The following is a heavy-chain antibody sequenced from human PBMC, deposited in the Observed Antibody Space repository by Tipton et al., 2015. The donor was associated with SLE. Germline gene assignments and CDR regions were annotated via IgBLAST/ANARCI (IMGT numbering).Heavy chain of an antibody. Sequence: TLSLTCTVSGGSISSYYWSWIRQPAGKGLGWIGHIYTSGSTNYNPSLKSRVTISVDTSKNQFSLKLSSVTAADTAVYYCARDTHSSGYPHAFDIWGQGTMVTVSS. V-gene: IGHV4-4*07. CDR2: IYTSGST. CDR1: GGSISSYY. CDR3: ARDTHSSGYPHAFDI. J-gene: IGHJ3*02. D-gene: IGHD3-22*01.